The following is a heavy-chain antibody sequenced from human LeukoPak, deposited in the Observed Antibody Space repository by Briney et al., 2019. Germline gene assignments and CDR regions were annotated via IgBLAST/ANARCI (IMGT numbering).Heavy chain of an antibody. CDR1: GGSFSGYY. J-gene: IGHJ4*02. CDR2: INHSGST. Sequence: SETLSLTCAVYGGSFSGYYWSWIRQPPGKGLEWIGEINHSGSTNYNPSLKSRVTISVDTSKNQFSLKLSSVTAADTAVYYCARGSTHPQGYFDYWGQGTLVTVSS. V-gene: IGHV4-34*01. CDR3: ARGSTHPQGYFDY.